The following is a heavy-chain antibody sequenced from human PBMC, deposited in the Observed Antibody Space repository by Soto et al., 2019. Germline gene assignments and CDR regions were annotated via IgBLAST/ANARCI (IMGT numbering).Heavy chain of an antibody. V-gene: IGHV3-53*01. CDR3: ARDRGVSPPNYYYYGMEV. Sequence: GGSLRLSCAASGFTVSSNYMSWVRQAPGKGLEWVSVIYSGGSTYYADSVKGRFTISRDNSKNTLYLQMNSLRAEDTAVYYCARDRGVSPPNYYYYGMEVWGQGTTVTVSS. CDR2: IYSGGST. J-gene: IGHJ6*02. CDR1: GFTVSSNY. D-gene: IGHD3-10*01.